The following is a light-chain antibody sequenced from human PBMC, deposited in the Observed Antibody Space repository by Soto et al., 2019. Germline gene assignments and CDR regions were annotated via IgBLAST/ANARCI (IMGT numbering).Light chain of an antibody. V-gene: IGKV3-20*01. CDR3: HQYGSAPWT. J-gene: IGKJ1*01. CDR2: GAS. Sequence: IVFTQSPGTLSLSPGERGALSCRASQSVSSNYVAWYQQKPGQAPRLLISGASNRATGTPDRFRGSGSGTDFTLTITRXEPEDFAVYYCHQYGSAPWTFGQGTKVDIK. CDR1: QSVSSNY.